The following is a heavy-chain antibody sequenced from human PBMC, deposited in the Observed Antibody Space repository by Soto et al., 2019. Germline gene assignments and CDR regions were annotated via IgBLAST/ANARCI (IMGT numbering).Heavy chain of an antibody. V-gene: IGHV3-30*03. CDR1: GFTFSSYG. D-gene: IGHD6-19*01. CDR2: ISYDGSNK. Sequence: QVQLVESGGGVVQPGRSLRLSCAASGFTFSSYGMHWVRQAPGKGLEWVAVISYDGSNKYYADSVKGRFTISRDNSKNTLYLQMNSLRAEDTAVYYCARNSSGWYKDAFDIWGQGTMVTVSS. CDR3: ARNSSGWYKDAFDI. J-gene: IGHJ3*02.